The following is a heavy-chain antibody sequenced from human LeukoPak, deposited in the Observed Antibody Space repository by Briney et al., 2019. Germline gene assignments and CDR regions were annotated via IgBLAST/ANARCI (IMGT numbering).Heavy chain of an antibody. CDR2: IYPGDSDA. D-gene: IGHD6-13*01. J-gene: IGHJ4*02. CDR3: ARLSSSWLAVDS. CDR1: GYSFSSYW. Sequence: PGESLKISCKGSGYSFSSYWIGWVRQIPGKGLEWMGIIYPGDSDARYSPSFEGQVTISVDKSISTAYLQWSSLKASDTAMYYCARLSSSWLAVDSWGQGTLVTVSS. V-gene: IGHV5-51*01.